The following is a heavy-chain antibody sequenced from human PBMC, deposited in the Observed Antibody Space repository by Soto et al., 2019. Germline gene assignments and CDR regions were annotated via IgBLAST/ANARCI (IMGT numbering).Heavy chain of an antibody. Sequence: SETLSLTCTVSGDSMSSYYWSWIRQPPGKGLEWIGYIYSSGSTNYNPSLKSRVTISVDTSKNQFSLKLNSVTAADTAVYYCARDGGSGISELAYWGQGTLVTVSS. CDR3: ARDGGSGISELAY. D-gene: IGHD3-16*01. V-gene: IGHV4-59*01. J-gene: IGHJ4*02. CDR2: IYSSGST. CDR1: GDSMSSYY.